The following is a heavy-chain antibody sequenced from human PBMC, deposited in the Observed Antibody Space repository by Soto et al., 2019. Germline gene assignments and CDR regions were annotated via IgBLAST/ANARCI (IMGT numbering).Heavy chain of an antibody. D-gene: IGHD1-20*01. CDR2: IYYSGST. CDR1: GGSIRSYY. CDR3: ARRITRPERFDY. Sequence: SETLSLTCTVSGGSIRSYYWTWIRQPPGKGLEWIGYIYYSGSTSYNPSLKSRVTISVDTSKNQFSLKLTSATDADTAVYYCARRITRPERFDYWGQGALVTVSS. V-gene: IGHV4-59*08. J-gene: IGHJ4*02.